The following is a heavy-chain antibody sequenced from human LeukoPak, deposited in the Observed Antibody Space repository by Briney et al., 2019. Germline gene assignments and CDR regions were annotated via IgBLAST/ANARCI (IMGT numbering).Heavy chain of an antibody. CDR2: IRYDAGTR. CDR3: AIIGTPGETEYYRL. Sequence: GGSLRLSRAASGFTISSFWMSWVRQAPGKGPEWLATIRYDAGTRYYADSMRGRFTISRDNAQNSLYLQINSLRAADTAIYYCAIIGTPGETEYYRLWGQGTRVTVSS. CDR1: GFTISSFW. V-gene: IGHV3-7*01. D-gene: IGHD2-21*01. J-gene: IGHJ1*01.